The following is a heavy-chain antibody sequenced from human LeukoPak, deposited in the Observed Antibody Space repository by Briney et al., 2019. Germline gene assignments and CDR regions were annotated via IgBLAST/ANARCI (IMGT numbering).Heavy chain of an antibody. D-gene: IGHD2-21*02. Sequence: PGGSLRLSCAASGFTFRNHAMSWVRQAPGKGLEWVSGISGGGGRTYYAVSVKGRFTISRDNSKTTLHLQMSSLRVEDTAVYYCAKEGDIDLPSYFYYGVDVWGPGTTVTVSS. CDR1: GFTFRNHA. CDR3: AKEGDIDLPSYFYYGVDV. V-gene: IGHV3-23*01. CDR2: ISGGGGRT. J-gene: IGHJ6*02.